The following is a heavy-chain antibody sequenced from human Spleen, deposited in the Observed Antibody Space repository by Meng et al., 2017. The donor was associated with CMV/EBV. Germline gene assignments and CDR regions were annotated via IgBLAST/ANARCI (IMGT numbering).Heavy chain of an antibody. CDR1: RGTLSVYA. J-gene: IGHJ4*02. D-gene: IGHD2-2*01. V-gene: IGHV1-69*01. CDR2: ILPLSGST. Sequence: KASRGTLSVYAVTWVRQAPGQGLEWTGGILPLSGSTYFAQKFQGRIAITADESTNTAYMDLSRLRSDDTAVYYCATSVVVVPAATLDDWGQGTLVTVSS. CDR3: ATSVVVVPAATLDD.